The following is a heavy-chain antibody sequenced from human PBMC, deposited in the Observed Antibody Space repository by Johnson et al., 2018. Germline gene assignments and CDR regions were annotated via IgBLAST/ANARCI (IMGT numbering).Heavy chain of an antibody. CDR3: AGDPDYYGSGSYYNPYGMDV. J-gene: IGHJ6*02. D-gene: IGHD3-10*01. CDR2: IYSGGST. V-gene: IGHV3-53*01. Sequence: VQLVESGGGLVQPGGSLRLSCAASGFTVSSNYMSWVRQAPGKGLEWVSVIYSGGSTYYADFVKGRFTISRDNSKNTLYLQMNSLRAGDTAVYYCAGDPDYYGSGSYYNPYGMDVWGQGTTVTVSS. CDR1: GFTVSSNY.